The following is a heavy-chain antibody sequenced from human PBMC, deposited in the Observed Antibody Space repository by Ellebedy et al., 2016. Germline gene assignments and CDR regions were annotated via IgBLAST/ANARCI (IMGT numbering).Heavy chain of an antibody. V-gene: IGHV4-59*13. J-gene: IGHJ4*02. CDR1: GGSMSSYY. D-gene: IGHD3-16*01. Sequence: SETLSLXXIVSGGSMSSYYWSWIRQPPGKGLEWIGYIYHSGITNYNPSLKSRVTISVDMSKDQFSLKLSSATAADTAVYYCAREGAQGYYFDYWGQGTLVTVSS. CDR2: IYHSGIT. CDR3: AREGAQGYYFDY.